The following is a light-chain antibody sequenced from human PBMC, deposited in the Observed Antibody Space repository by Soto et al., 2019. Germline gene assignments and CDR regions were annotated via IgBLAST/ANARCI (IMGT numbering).Light chain of an antibody. V-gene: IGKV1-5*03. Sequence: DIQMTQSPSTLSASVGDRVTITCRASQSISSWLAWYQQKPGKAPKLLIYKASSLESGVPSRFSGSGSGTEFTLTISSLQPDDFATYYCQQYNSYSPGYTFGQGTKVDIK. CDR1: QSISSW. CDR2: KAS. J-gene: IGKJ2*01. CDR3: QQYNSYSPGYT.